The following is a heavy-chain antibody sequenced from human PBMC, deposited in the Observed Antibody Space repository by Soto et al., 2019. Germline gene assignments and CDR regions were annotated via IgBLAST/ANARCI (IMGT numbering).Heavy chain of an antibody. J-gene: IGHJ5*02. CDR2: IWSDGSNK. CDR3: ARDGVGTTLRALNWFDP. CDR1: GFTFSRYG. Sequence: QVQLVESGGGVVQPGRSLRLSCAASGFTFSRYGMHWVRQAPGKGLEWVAVIWSDGSNKYYADSVKGRFTISRDKSKNKLYLQMNSLRAEDTAVYYCARDGVGTTLRALNWFDPWGQGTLVTVSS. V-gene: IGHV3-33*01. D-gene: IGHD1-7*01.